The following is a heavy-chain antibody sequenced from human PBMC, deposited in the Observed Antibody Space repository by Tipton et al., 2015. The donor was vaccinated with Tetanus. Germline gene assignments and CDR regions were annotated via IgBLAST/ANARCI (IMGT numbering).Heavy chain of an antibody. CDR1: GFAFSSYA. V-gene: IGHV3-23*01. CDR3: ARDPIDTAMAADY. Sequence: SLRLSCAASGFAFSSYAMSWVRQAPGKGLEWVSTIRGSGDDTFYGDSVKGRFTISRDNSKNTLFLQMNSLRVEDTAFYFCARDPIDTAMAADYWGQGALVTVSS. CDR2: IRGSGDDT. J-gene: IGHJ4*02. D-gene: IGHD5-18*01.